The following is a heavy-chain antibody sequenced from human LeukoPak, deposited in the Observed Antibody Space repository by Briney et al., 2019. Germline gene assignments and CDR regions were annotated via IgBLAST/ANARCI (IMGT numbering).Heavy chain of an antibody. D-gene: IGHD4-17*01. CDR2: IYPGDSDT. CDR3: ARPSYGASDY. J-gene: IGHJ4*02. V-gene: IGHV5-51*01. CDR1: GYSFTNYW. Sequence: GESLKISCKDSGYSFTNYWIGWVRQMPEKGLEWMGFIYPGDSDTRYSPSFQGQVTMSVDKSISTAYLQWSSLKASDTAMYYCARPSYGASDYWGQGTLVTVSS.